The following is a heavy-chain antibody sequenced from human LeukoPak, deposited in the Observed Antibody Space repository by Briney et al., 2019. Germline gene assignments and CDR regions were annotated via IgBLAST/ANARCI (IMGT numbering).Heavy chain of an antibody. CDR3: ARGRSTGYPYYFEY. CDR2: MNPNSGST. D-gene: IGHD5-12*01. J-gene: IGHJ4*02. Sequence: ASVKVSCKASGYTFTRYDINWMRQATGQGLEWMGWMNPNSGSTGYAQKFQGRVTITRNTSISTAYMELSGLRSEDTAVYYCARGRSTGYPYYFEYWGQGTLVTVSS. CDR1: GYTFTRYD. V-gene: IGHV1-8*03.